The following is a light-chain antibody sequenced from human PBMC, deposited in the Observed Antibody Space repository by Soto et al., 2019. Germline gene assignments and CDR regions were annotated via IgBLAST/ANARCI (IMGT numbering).Light chain of an antibody. Sequence: EIVMTQSPATLSVSPGERATLSCSASQSVRRNLAWYQQKPGQAPRLLIYGASIRATGIPARFSGSGSGTNFTLTISSLQSEDFAGYYCQHYNNWPPWTFGQGTKVEVK. J-gene: IGKJ1*01. V-gene: IGKV3-15*01. CDR2: GAS. CDR1: QSVRRN. CDR3: QHYNNWPPWT.